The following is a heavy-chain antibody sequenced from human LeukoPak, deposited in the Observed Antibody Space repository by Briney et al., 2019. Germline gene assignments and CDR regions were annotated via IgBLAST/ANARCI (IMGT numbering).Heavy chain of an antibody. CDR2: ISTDGSNT. D-gene: IGHD1-26*01. J-gene: IGHJ4*02. Sequence: GGSLRLSCAASGIAFSTYWMHWVRQAPGKGLVWISRISTDGSNTFYADSVKGRFIVSRDSAENTLYLQMDNLRAEDTAMYYCATGRGTPLGFWGQGALVTVSS. CDR3: ATGRGTPLGF. CDR1: GIAFSTYW. V-gene: IGHV3-74*01.